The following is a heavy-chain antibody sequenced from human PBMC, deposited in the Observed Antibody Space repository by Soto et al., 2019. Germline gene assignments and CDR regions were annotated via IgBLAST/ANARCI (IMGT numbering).Heavy chain of an antibody. CDR2: INTDGSGT. J-gene: IGHJ6*02. CDR3: ARDSYGGTPGIYYGMDV. CDR1: GFTFSSYW. D-gene: IGHD1-26*01. Sequence: GGSLRLSCAASGFTFSSYWMHWVRHAPGKGLVWVSRINTDGSGTSYADSVKGRFTISRDNVKNMMYLQMNSLGAEDTAVYYCARDSYGGTPGIYYGMDVWGQGTTVTVSS. V-gene: IGHV3-74*01.